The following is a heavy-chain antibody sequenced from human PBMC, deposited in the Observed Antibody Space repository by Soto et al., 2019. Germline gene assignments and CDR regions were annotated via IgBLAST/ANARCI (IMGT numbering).Heavy chain of an antibody. J-gene: IGHJ4*02. V-gene: IGHV3-33*01. Sequence: PGGSLRLSCAASGFTFSSYGMHWVRQAPGKGLEWVAVIWYDGSNKYYADSVKGRFTISRDNSKNTLYLQMDSLRAEDTALYYCARDVDADFRTDFDYWGRGTLVAVSS. CDR1: GFTFSSYG. D-gene: IGHD4-17*01. CDR2: IWYDGSNK. CDR3: ARDVDADFRTDFDY.